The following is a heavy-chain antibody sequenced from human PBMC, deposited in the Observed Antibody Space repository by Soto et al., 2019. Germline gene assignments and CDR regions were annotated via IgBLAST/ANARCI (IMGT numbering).Heavy chain of an antibody. CDR2: ISAYNGNT. V-gene: IGHV1-18*01. CDR3: AREDARYCCGGSGYPGDYGMDV. Sequence: QVQLVQSGAEVKKPGASVKVSCKASGYTFTSYGISWVRQAPGQGLEWMGWISAYNGNTNYAQKLQGKVTMTTDTPTSTAYMEVKSLRSDDPAVYYWAREDARYCCGGSGYPGDYGMDVWGQGTTVTVSS. CDR1: GYTFTSYG. J-gene: IGHJ6*02. D-gene: IGHD2-15*01.